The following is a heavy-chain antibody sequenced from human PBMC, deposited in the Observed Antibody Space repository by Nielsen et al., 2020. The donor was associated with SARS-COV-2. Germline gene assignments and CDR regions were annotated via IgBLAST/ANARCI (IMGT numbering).Heavy chain of an antibody. CDR2: ISGSGGST. CDR1: GFTFSSYS. V-gene: IGHV3-23*01. D-gene: IGHD6-13*01. J-gene: IGHJ4*02. Sequence: GGSLRLSCAASGFTFSSYSMNWVRQAPGKGLEWVSAISGSGGSTYYADSVKGRFTISRDNSKNTLYLQMNSLRAEDTAVYYCARDALDSSSWYGGYFDYWGQGTLVTVSS. CDR3: ARDALDSSSWYGGYFDY.